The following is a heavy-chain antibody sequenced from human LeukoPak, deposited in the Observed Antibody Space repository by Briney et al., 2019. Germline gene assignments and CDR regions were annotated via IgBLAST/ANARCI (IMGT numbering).Heavy chain of an antibody. J-gene: IGHJ4*02. Sequence: SETLSLTCTVSGGSISSYYWSWIRQPPGKGLEWIGYIYYSGSTNYNPSLKSRVTISVDTSKNQFSLKLSSVTAADTAVYYCARDADDSSGYGFDCWGQGTLVTVSS. D-gene: IGHD3-22*01. CDR3: ARDADDSSGYGFDC. V-gene: IGHV4-59*01. CDR2: IYYSGST. CDR1: GGSISSYY.